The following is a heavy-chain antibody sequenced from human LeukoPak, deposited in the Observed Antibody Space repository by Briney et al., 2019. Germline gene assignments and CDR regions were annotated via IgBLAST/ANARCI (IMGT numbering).Heavy chain of an antibody. Sequence: SETLSLTCTVSGASISSYYWSWIRQPAGKGLEWIGRIYTSGSTNYNPSLKSRVTMSVDTSKNQFSLKVASVTSADTAVYHCGRGVGWLFDYWGQGTLVTVSS. D-gene: IGHD3-9*01. J-gene: IGHJ4*02. CDR3: GRGVGWLFDY. CDR1: GASISSYY. V-gene: IGHV4-4*07. CDR2: IYTSGST.